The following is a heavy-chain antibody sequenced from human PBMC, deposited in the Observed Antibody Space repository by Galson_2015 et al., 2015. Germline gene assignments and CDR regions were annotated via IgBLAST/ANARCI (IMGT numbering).Heavy chain of an antibody. J-gene: IGHJ6*02. D-gene: IGHD3-3*01. CDR2: ISYDGSNK. V-gene: IGHV3-30-3*01. CDR3: ARVGIFRVWSGCPMPTPYYYYYGMDV. Sequence: SLRLSCAAAGFTLSNYAMSWVRQAPGKGLEWVAVISYDGSNKYYADSVKGRFTISRDNSKNTLYLQMNSLRAEDTAVYYCARVGIFRVWSGCPMPTPYYYYYGMDVWGQGTTVTVSS. CDR1: GFTLSNYA.